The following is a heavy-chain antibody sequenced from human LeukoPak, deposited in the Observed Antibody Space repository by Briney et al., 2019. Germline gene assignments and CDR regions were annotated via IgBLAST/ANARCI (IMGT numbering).Heavy chain of an antibody. CDR1: GGSISNYY. V-gene: IGHV4-59*08. D-gene: IGHD4-17*01. CDR2: IYYSGST. CDR3: ARLDYADRSDAFDL. J-gene: IGHJ3*01. Sequence: SETLSLTCTVSGGSISNYYWSWIRQSPVKGLEWIGFIYYSGSTNYNPSLKSRVTISLDTSTNQFSLRLYSVTAADTVVYYCARLDYADRSDAFDLWGQGTVVTVSS.